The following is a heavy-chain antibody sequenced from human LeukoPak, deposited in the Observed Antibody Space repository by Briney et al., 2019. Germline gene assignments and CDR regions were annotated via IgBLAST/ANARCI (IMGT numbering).Heavy chain of an antibody. CDR3: ARDRGYYGSGSYYNRLGDYYGMDV. CDR2: IYHSGST. Sequence: SETLSLTCAVSGGSISSSNWWSWVRQPPGKGLEWIGEIYHSGSTNYNPSLKSRVTISVDKSKNQFPLKLSSVTAADTAVYYCARDRGYYGSGSYYNRLGDYYGMDVWGQGTTVTVSS. J-gene: IGHJ6*02. CDR1: GGSISSSNW. V-gene: IGHV4-4*02. D-gene: IGHD3-10*01.